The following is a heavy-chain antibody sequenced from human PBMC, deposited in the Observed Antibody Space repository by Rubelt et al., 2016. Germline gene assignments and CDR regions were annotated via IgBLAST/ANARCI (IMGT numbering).Heavy chain of an antibody. J-gene: IGHJ4*02. Sequence: QVQLVQSGAEVKKPGASVKVSCKASGYTFTSYDINWVRQATGQGLEWMGWMNPNSGNTGYAQKLQGRVTMTTDTSTSTAYMELRGLGSDDTAVYYCARDRGGYYLDYWGQGTLVTVSS. CDR3: ARDRGGYYLDY. CDR2: MNPNSGNT. V-gene: IGHV1-8*01. D-gene: IGHD2-15*01. CDR1: GYTFTSYD.